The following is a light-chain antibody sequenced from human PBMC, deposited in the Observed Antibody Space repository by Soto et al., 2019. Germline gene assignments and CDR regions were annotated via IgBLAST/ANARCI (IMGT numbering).Light chain of an antibody. J-gene: IGLJ2*01. CDR2: EVS. V-gene: IGLV2-14*01. CDR1: SSDGGGYNY. CDR3: SSYRSSSTFVV. Sequence: QSALTQPASVSGSPGQSVTISCTGTSSDGGGYNYVSWYQQHPGKAPKLMIYEVSNRPSGVSNRFSGSKSGNTASLTISGLQAEDEADYYCSSYRSSSTFVVFGGGTKVTVL.